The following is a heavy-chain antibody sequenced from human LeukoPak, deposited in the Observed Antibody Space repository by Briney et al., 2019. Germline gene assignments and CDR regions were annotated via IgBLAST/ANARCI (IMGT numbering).Heavy chain of an antibody. CDR2: TYYSGST. CDR3: AAYYDYVWGSYRSFDAFDI. CDR1: GGSISSYY. J-gene: IGHJ3*02. Sequence: SETLSLTCTVSGGSISSYYWSWIRQPPGKGLEWIGYTYYSGSTNYNPSLKSRVTISVDTSKNQFSLKLSSVTAADTAVYYCAAYYDYVWGSYRSFDAFDIWGQGTMVTVSS. D-gene: IGHD3-16*02. V-gene: IGHV4-59*01.